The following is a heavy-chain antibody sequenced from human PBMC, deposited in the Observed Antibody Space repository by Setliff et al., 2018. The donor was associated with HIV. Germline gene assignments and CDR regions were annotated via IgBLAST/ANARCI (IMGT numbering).Heavy chain of an antibody. V-gene: IGHV1-8*01. CDR1: GYSFTTYD. Sequence: ASVKVSCKASGYSFTTYDINWARQAPGQGLEWMGWVDPNTGNAGYEQKFQGRVTMTRDTSISTAYMELSSLTFEDTAVYYCARMEYDVRGRAPNWFDPWGPGTLVTVSS. CDR2: VDPNTGNA. J-gene: IGHJ5*02. D-gene: IGHD2-8*01. CDR3: ARMEYDVRGRAPNWFDP.